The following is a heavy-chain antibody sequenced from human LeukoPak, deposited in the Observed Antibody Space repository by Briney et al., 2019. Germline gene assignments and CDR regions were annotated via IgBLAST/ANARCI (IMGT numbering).Heavy chain of an antibody. CDR1: GGSISSSSYY. Sequence: SETLSLTCTVSGGSISSSSYYWGWIRQPPGKGLEWIGSIYYSGSTYYNPSLKSRVTISVDTSKNQFSPKLSSVTAADTAVYYCARRGSYGYNYWGQGTLVTVSS. CDR2: IYYSGST. J-gene: IGHJ4*02. CDR3: ARRGSYGYNY. V-gene: IGHV4-39*01. D-gene: IGHD5-18*01.